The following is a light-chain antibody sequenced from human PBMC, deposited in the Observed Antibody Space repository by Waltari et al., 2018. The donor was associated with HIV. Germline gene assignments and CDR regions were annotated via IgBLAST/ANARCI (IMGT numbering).Light chain of an antibody. V-gene: IGLV2-8*01. CDR1: SSDVGRYDY. J-gene: IGLJ2*01. CDR2: EVN. Sequence: QSALTQPPSASGSLGQSVTISCTGSSSDVGRYDYVSWYQQHQGKAPKLLIFEVNKRPAGAPDRCAGSKSGNTASLTVSGLQAEDEAEYSGMSYAGINPVIFGGGTTLTVL. CDR3: MSYAGINPVI.